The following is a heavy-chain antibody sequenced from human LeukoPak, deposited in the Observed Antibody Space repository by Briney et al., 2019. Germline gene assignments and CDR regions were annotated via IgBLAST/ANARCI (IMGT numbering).Heavy chain of an antibody. D-gene: IGHD6-13*01. J-gene: IGHJ4*02. Sequence: ASVKVSCKASGYTFTTNGISWVRQAPGQGLEWMGWISADNGNTNYAQKVQGRVTMTRDTSISTAYMELSRLRSDDTAVYYCASSPYSSSWFDYWGQGTLVTVSS. CDR1: GYTFTTNG. CDR2: ISADNGNT. V-gene: IGHV1-18*01. CDR3: ASSPYSSSWFDY.